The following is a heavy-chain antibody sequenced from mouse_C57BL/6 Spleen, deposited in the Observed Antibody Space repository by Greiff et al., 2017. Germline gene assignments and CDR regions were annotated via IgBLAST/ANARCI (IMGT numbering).Heavy chain of an antibody. J-gene: IGHJ4*01. CDR1: GYTFTSYW. Sequence: QVQLQQPGAELVKPGASVKMSCKASGYTFTSYWITWVKQRPGQGLEWIGDIYPGSGSTNYNEKFKSKATLTVDTSSSTAYMQLSSLTSEDSAVYYCARWRSMMVTSYAMDYWGQGTSVTVSS. CDR3: ARWRSMMVTSYAMDY. CDR2: IYPGSGST. V-gene: IGHV1-55*01. D-gene: IGHD2-3*01.